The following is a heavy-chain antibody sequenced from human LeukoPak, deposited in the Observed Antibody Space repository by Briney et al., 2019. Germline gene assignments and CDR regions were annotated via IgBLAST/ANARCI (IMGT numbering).Heavy chain of an antibody. CDR1: GYTFTSYA. J-gene: IGHJ5*02. CDR2: IIPILGIA. CDR3: ASNGAAGTRVHSNWFDP. V-gene: IGHV1-69*04. Sequence: GASVKVSCKASGYTFTSYAISWVRQAPGQGLEWMGRIIPILGIANYAQKFQGRVTITADKSTSTAYMELSSLRSEDTAVYYCASNGAAGTRVHSNWFDPWGQGTLVTVSS. D-gene: IGHD6-13*01.